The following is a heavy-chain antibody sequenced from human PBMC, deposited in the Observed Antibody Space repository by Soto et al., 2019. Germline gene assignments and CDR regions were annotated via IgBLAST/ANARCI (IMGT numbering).Heavy chain of an antibody. J-gene: IGHJ4*02. V-gene: IGHV3-30*18. CDR2: ISYDGSNK. D-gene: IGHD3-10*01. Sequence: PGGSLRLSCAASGFTFSSYGMHWVRQAPGKGLEWVAVISYDGSNKYYADSVKGRFTISRDNSKNTLYLQMNSLRAEDTAVYYCAKSGGSGSYYTPIDYWGQGTLVTVSS. CDR1: GFTFSSYG. CDR3: AKSGGSGSYYTPIDY.